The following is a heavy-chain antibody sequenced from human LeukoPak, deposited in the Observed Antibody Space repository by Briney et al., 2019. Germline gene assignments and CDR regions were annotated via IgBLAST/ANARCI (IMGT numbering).Heavy chain of an antibody. Sequence: GGSLTLSCAASGFTFSIHGMNWVRQAPGKGLEWVSGIGPSGVRTYYADSVKGRFTISRDNYKSTVNLQMNSLRAEDTAVYYCAKDQLNTIFGVVSYFDYWGQGTLVTVSS. J-gene: IGHJ4*02. D-gene: IGHD3-3*01. CDR2: IGPSGVRT. V-gene: IGHV3-23*01. CDR1: GFTFSIHG. CDR3: AKDQLNTIFGVVSYFDY.